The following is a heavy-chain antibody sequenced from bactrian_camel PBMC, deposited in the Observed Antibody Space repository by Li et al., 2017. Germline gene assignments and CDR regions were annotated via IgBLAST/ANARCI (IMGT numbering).Heavy chain of an antibody. V-gene: IGHV3S40*01. CDR1: GFTFSSYE. J-gene: IGHJ6*01. CDR2: IISDGGRT. CDR3: TKGGWDNGFDF. Sequence: DVQLVESGGGLVQPGGSLRLSCAFSGFTFSSYEMTWVRQAPGKGLEWVAHIISDGGRTFYRDSVKGRFTISRDNAKNTLYLQLNSLKSEDMAMYYCTKGGWDNGFDFWGQGTQVTVS. D-gene: IGHD5*01.